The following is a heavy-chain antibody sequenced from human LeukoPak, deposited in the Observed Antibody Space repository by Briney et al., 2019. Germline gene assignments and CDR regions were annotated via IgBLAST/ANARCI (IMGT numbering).Heavy chain of an antibody. Sequence: SETLSLTCTVSGGSISSSSYYWDWIRQPPGKGLDWIGNIYYSGSTYYNPSLKSRVTISVDTSKNQFSLKLSSVTAADTAVYYCASTSSGYYFEYFQHWGQGTLVTVSS. D-gene: IGHD3-22*01. CDR1: GGSISSSSYY. J-gene: IGHJ1*01. CDR2: IYYSGST. V-gene: IGHV4-39*07. CDR3: ASTSSGYYFEYFQH.